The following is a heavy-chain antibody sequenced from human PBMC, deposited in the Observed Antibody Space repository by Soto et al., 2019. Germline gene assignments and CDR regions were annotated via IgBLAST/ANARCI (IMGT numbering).Heavy chain of an antibody. D-gene: IGHD4-17*01. CDR2: IYPGDSET. V-gene: IGHV5-51*01. Sequence: GECLKSSGKGSGYSFTTYCIGWVLQMPGKGLECMGIIYPGDSETRYSPSFQGQVTISADKSINTAYVQWSSLKASDSAMYYCARTYYSDYDYFFDNWGQGTLVTVSS. CDR3: ARTYYSDYDYFFDN. J-gene: IGHJ4*02. CDR1: GYSFTTYC.